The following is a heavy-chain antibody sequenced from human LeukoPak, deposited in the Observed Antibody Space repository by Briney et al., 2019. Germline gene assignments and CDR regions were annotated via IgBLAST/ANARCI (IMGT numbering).Heavy chain of an antibody. CDR1: GFTFSSYA. Sequence: PGGSLRLSCAASGFTFSSYAMSWVRQAPGKGLEWAPAISGSGGSTYYADSVKGRFTISRDNSKNTLYLQMNSLRAEDTAVYYCAKDGTTVTTPTDYWGQGTLVTVSS. CDR3: AKDGTTVTTPTDY. V-gene: IGHV3-23*01. CDR2: ISGSGGST. J-gene: IGHJ4*02. D-gene: IGHD4-17*01.